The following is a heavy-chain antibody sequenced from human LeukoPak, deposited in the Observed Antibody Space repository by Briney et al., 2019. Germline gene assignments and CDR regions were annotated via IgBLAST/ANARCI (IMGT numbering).Heavy chain of an antibody. CDR3: ARGPSEYCSSTSCYVFRAQDYYYYYYMDV. V-gene: IGHV1-2*02. CDR1: GYTFTAYY. CDR2: INPNSGGT. J-gene: IGHJ6*03. D-gene: IGHD2-2*01. Sequence: ASVKVSCKASGYTFTAYYMHWVRQAPGQGLEWMGWINPNSGGTNYAQKFQGRVTMTRDTSISTAYMELSRLRSDDTAVYYCARGPSEYCSSTSCYVFRAQDYYYYYYMDVWGKGTTVTVSS.